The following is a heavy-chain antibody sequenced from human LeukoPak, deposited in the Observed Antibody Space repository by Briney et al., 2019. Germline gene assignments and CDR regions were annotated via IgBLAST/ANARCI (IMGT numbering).Heavy chain of an antibody. D-gene: IGHD2-15*01. CDR2: VSGGGHNT. Sequence: GGSLRLSCAASGFTFSSYAMSCVRQAPGKGLEWVSVVSGGGHNTYYADSVKGRFTISRDNSKNTVYLQMNSLRAEDTAVYYCAKDRSSWYYPFDSWGQGTLVTVSS. CDR3: AKDRSSWYYPFDS. CDR1: GFTFSSYA. J-gene: IGHJ4*02. V-gene: IGHV3-23*01.